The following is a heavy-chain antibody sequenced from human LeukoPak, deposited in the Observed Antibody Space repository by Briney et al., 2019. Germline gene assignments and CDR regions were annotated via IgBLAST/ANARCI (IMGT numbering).Heavy chain of an antibody. V-gene: IGHV3-73*01. CDR3: TSRDSTVTPTGYFQH. J-gene: IGHJ1*01. CDR2: IRSKANSNAT. Sequence: GGSLRLSCAASGFPFSGSAMHWVRQASGKGLEWVGRIRSKANSNATAYAASVKGMFTISRDDSENMAYLQMNSLKTEDTAVYYCTSRDSTVTPTGYFQHWGQGTLVTVSS. CDR1: GFPFSGSA. D-gene: IGHD4-17*01.